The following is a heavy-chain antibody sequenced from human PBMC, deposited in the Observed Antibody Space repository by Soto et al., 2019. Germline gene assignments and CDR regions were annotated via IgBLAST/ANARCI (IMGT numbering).Heavy chain of an antibody. J-gene: IGHJ4*02. CDR2: INPSVGST. CDR1: GYFFASYS. Sequence: QVQLVQSGAEVKKPGASVKVSCKASGYFFASYSMHWVRQAPGHGLEWMGMINPSVGSTSHAQKFQGSVTMTRDTSTSTVYLDLSSLRSEDTAIYYCARESAGRSVFESSGDFDYWGQGTLVTVSS. V-gene: IGHV1-46*01. D-gene: IGHD3-22*01. CDR3: ARESAGRSVFESSGDFDY.